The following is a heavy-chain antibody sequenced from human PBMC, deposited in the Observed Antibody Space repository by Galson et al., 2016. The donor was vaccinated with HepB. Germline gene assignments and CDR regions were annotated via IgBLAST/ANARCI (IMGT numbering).Heavy chain of an antibody. D-gene: IGHD3-22*01. CDR2: IFYTGYT. Sequence: SETLSLTCTVSGDPVNRPNYYWSFIRQPPGKRLEWIGHIFYTGYTIYHPSLKGRVTISLDTSKIQFSLILSSVTAADTAVYYCARINYFDYGIDVWGQGTAVTVSS. V-gene: IGHV4-61*01. J-gene: IGHJ6*02. CDR1: GDPVNRPNYY. CDR3: ARINYFDYGIDV.